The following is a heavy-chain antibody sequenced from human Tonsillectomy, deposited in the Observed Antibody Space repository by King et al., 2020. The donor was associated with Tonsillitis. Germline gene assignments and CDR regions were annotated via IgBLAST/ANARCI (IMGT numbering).Heavy chain of an antibody. CDR1: VGSFSGYS. D-gene: IGHD2-2*01. V-gene: IGHV4-34*01. CDR2: INHSGST. CDR3: ATSTTYHSPDCSSSSCPNWFDP. Sequence: VQLQQWGAGLLKPSETLSLTCAGYVGSFSGYSWSWIRQPPGKGLEWIGEINHSGSTNYNPSLKSRVTMSLDTSKNQLSLKLSSVTAADTAVYYCATSTTYHSPDCSSSSCPNWFDPWGQGTLVTVSS. J-gene: IGHJ5*02.